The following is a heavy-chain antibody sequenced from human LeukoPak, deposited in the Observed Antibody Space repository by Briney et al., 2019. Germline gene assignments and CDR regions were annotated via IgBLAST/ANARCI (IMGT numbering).Heavy chain of an antibody. D-gene: IGHD3-10*01. J-gene: IGHJ4*02. V-gene: IGHV4-34*01. CDR3: ARGTLWFGEFPRYFDY. CDR1: GGSFSGYY. CDR2: INHSGST. Sequence: SETLSLTCAVYGGSFSGYYWSWIRQPPGKGLEWIGEINHSGSTNYNPSLKSRVTISVDRSKNQFSLKLSSVTAADTAVYYCARGTLWFGEFPRYFDYWGQGTLVTVSS.